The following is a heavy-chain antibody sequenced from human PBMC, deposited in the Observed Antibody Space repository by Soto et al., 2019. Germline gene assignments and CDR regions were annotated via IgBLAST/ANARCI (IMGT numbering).Heavy chain of an antibody. Sequence: SETLSLTCTVSGGSISSYYWSWIRQPPGKGLEWIGYIYYSGSTNYNPSLKSRVTISVDTSKNQFSLKLSSVTAADTAVYYCARGTSAVAGRVDYYYGMAVWGQGTTVTVSS. CDR2: IYYSGST. D-gene: IGHD6-19*01. V-gene: IGHV4-59*12. CDR1: GGSISSYY. J-gene: IGHJ6*02. CDR3: ARGTSAVAGRVDYYYGMAV.